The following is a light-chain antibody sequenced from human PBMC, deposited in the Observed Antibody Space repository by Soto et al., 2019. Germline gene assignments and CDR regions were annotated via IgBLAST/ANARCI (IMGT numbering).Light chain of an antibody. V-gene: IGKV1-39*01. CDR3: QQGYSTPPT. J-gene: IGKJ5*01. Sequence: DIQMTQSPSSLSASVGDRVTVTCRASQSIRSYLNWYQQKPGKAHKLLIYRASSLQTGVPSRFSGSGSGTDFTLTISSLQPEDFATYYCQQGYSTPPTFGQGTRLEIK. CDR2: RAS. CDR1: QSIRSY.